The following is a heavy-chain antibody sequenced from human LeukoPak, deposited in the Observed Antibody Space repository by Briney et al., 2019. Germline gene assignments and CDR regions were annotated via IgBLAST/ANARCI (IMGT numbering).Heavy chain of an antibody. Sequence: PSEPLSLTCAVYGGSFSGYYWSWIRQPPGKGLEWIGEINHSGSTNYNPSLKSRVTISVDTSKNQFSLKLSSVTAADTAVYYCARGDCSSTSCPYNWFDPWGRGTLVTVSS. V-gene: IGHV4-34*01. CDR2: INHSGST. CDR3: ARGDCSSTSCPYNWFDP. D-gene: IGHD2-2*01. J-gene: IGHJ5*02. CDR1: GGSFSGYY.